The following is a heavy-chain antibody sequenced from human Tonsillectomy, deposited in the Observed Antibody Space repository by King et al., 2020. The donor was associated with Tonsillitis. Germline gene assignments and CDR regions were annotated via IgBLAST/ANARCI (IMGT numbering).Heavy chain of an antibody. V-gene: IGHV3-11*06. J-gene: IGHJ5*02. Sequence: VQLVESGGGLVKPGGSLRLSCAASGFTFSDYYMNWIRQAPGKGLEWVSYISSSSSYTNYADSVKGRFTISRDNAKNSLYLQMNSLRAEDTAVYYCARDVVPAAMGVRSGPWFDPWGQGTLVTVSS. D-gene: IGHD2-2*01. CDR2: ISSSSSYT. CDR1: GFTFSDYY. CDR3: ARDVVPAAMGVRSGPWFDP.